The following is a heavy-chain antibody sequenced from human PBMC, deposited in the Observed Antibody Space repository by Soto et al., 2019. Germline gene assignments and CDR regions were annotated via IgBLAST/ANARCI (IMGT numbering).Heavy chain of an antibody. CDR1: GYTFTSYS. J-gene: IGHJ3*02. CDR3: LRRDANAFDI. D-gene: IGHD5-12*01. Sequence: QVQLVQCGAAVKKPGASVQVTCKASGYTFTSYSISWVRQAPGQGLEWMGWISAYNGNTNYAQKLQGRVTMTTDTSTSTAYMELRSLRSDDTAVYYCLRRDANAFDIWGQGTMVTVSS. CDR2: ISAYNGNT. V-gene: IGHV1-18*01.